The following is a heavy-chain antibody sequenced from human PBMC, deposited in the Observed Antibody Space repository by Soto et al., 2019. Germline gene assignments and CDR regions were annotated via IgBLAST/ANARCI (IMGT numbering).Heavy chain of an antibody. D-gene: IGHD1-26*01. CDR3: AKGLDSGSYTDFDY. J-gene: IGHJ4*02. V-gene: IGHV3-23*01. Sequence: EVQLLESGGDLVQPGGSLRLSCAASGFTFTNFVLTWFRRPPGKGREWVSSISNSGGRPYYADSVKARFTISRDISKNTLYLQMNGLRADDTAVYYCAKGLDSGSYTDFDYWGQGTLVTVSS. CDR1: GFTFTNFV. CDR2: ISNSGGRP.